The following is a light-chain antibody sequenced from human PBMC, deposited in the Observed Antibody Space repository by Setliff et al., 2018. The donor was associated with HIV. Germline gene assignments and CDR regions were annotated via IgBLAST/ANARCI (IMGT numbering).Light chain of an antibody. CDR3: QVWDSSSDHYV. Sequence: SYELTQPPSVSVAPGQTGPRITCGGDNIGIKSVHWYQQKPGQAPVVVMYYDHDRPSWIPERFSGSNSGNTATLTISRVEVGDEADYYCQVWDSSSDHYVFGSGTKVTVL. CDR2: YDH. J-gene: IGLJ1*01. CDR1: NIGIKS. V-gene: IGLV3-21*04.